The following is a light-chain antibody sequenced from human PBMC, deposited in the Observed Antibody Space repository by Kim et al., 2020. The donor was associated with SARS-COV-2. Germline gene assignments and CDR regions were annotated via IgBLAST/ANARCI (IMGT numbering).Light chain of an antibody. V-gene: IGKV3-20*01. CDR1: QSVSSSY. J-gene: IGKJ1*01. CDR2: GAS. CDR3: QQYVSSPRT. Sequence: EIVLTQSPGTLSLSPGERATLSCRASQSVSSSYLAWYQQKPGQAPRLRIYGASSRATGIPDRFSGSGSGTDFTLTISRLEPEDFAVYYCQQYVSSPRTFGQVTKVDIK.